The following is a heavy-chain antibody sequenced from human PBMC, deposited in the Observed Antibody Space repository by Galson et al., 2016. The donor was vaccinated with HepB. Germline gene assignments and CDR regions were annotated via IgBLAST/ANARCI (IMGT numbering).Heavy chain of an antibody. Sequence: SLRLSCAASGFTFSSYAMTWVRQAPGKGLEWVSTISASGDTTYYADSVKGRFTISRDNAKNTLSLQMNSLRAEDTAVYYCAHGKVPYLLTTFEYWGQGTLVTVSS. D-gene: IGHD1-14*01. J-gene: IGHJ4*02. V-gene: IGHV3-23*01. CDR3: AHGKVPYLLTTFEY. CDR1: GFTFSSYA. CDR2: ISASGDTT.